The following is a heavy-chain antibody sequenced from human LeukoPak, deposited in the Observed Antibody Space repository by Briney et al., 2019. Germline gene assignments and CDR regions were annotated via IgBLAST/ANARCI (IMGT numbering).Heavy chain of an antibody. V-gene: IGHV4-39*01. CDR3: ASATHPTDEYYYDSSGYYYNYYFDY. Sequence: SETLSLTCTASGGTISSCGFYWGWKRQPPGKGLEWIGSIYYSGSTYYNPSLKSRVTISVDTSKNQFFLKLSSVTAADTAVYYCASATHPTDEYYYDSSGYYYNYYFDYWGQGTLVTVSS. D-gene: IGHD3-22*01. CDR1: GGTISSCGFY. J-gene: IGHJ4*02. CDR2: IYYSGST.